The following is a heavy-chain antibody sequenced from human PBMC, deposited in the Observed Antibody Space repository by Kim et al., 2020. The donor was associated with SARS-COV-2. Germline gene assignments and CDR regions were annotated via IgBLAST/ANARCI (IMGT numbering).Heavy chain of an antibody. CDR3: ARDIGPQLTADRIHTLPL. D-gene: IGHD7-27*01. CDR2: IHWDGGSK. Sequence: GGSLRLSCAASSFPFDNYDMHWVRQIPGKGLEWVSGIHWDGGSKAYADSVKGRFTISRDNVKNLLFLQMDSVRPEDTALYYCARDIGPQLTADRIHTLPLWGQGTLVTVSS. V-gene: IGHV3-20*04. CDR1: SFPFDNYD. J-gene: IGHJ3*01.